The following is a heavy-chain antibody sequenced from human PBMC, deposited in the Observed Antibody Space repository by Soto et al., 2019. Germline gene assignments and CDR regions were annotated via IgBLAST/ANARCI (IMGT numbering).Heavy chain of an antibody. CDR1: GGTFSSYA. CDR3: ARYPLARPPQTGYYYGMDV. J-gene: IGHJ6*02. Sequence: SVKVSCKASGGTFSSYAISWVRQAPGQGLEWMGGIIPIFGTANYAQKFQGRVTITADESTSTAYMELSSLRSEDTAVYYCARYPLARPPQTGYYYGMDVWGQGTTVTVSS. V-gene: IGHV1-69*13. CDR2: IIPIFGTA. D-gene: IGHD6-6*01.